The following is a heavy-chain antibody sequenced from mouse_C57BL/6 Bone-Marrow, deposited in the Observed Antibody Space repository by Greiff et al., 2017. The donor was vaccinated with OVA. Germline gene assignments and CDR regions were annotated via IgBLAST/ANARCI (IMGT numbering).Heavy chain of an antibody. Sequence: QVQLQQSGAELARPGASVKLSCKASGYTFTSYGISWVKQRTGQGLEWIGEIYPRSGNTYYNEKFKGKATLTADKSSSPAYMELHSLTSEDTAVYFGARSIGYRWSYFDYWGQGTTLTVSS. CDR2: IYPRSGNT. V-gene: IGHV1-81*01. CDR3: ARSIGYRWSYFDY. CDR1: GYTFTSYG. D-gene: IGHD1-2*01. J-gene: IGHJ2*01.